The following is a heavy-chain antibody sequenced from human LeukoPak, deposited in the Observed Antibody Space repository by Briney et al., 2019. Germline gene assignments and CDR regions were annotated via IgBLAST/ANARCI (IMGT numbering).Heavy chain of an antibody. CDR1: GFTFTDYS. V-gene: IGHV3-23*01. CDR2: LGSSGANK. D-gene: IGHD2-2*01. CDR3: VKDRPCHPCMPMDA. J-gene: IGHJ6*02. Sequence: GGSLRLSCAASGFTFTDYSMSWIRQTPGKALEWVASLGSSGANKYYADSVKGRFSISRDNSRDTVSLQINRLRAEDTAVYSCVKDRPCHPCMPMDAWGQGTTVTVSS.